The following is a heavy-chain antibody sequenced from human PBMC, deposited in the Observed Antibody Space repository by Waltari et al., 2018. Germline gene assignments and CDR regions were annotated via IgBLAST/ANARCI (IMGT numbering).Heavy chain of an antibody. CDR1: GGTFSSYA. Sequence: QVQLVQSGAEVKKPGSSVKVSCKASGGTFSSYAISWVRQAPGQGLEWMGGFIPIFGTATYEQKFQGRVTITADESTRTAYMELSSLRSEDTAVYYCARARHYDILTDNAFDIWGQGTMVTVSS. D-gene: IGHD3-9*01. CDR2: FIPIFGTA. V-gene: IGHV1-69*01. CDR3: ARARHYDILTDNAFDI. J-gene: IGHJ3*02.